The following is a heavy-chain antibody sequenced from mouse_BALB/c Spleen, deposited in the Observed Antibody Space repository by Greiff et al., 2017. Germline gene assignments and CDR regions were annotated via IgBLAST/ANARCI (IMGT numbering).Heavy chain of an antibody. V-gene: IGHV14-4*02. D-gene: IGHD1-1*01. Sequence: EVKLVESGAELVRSGASVKLSCTASGFNIKDYYMHWVKQRPEQGLEWIGWIDPENGDTEYAPKFQGKATMTADTSSNTAYLQLSSLTSEDTAVYYCNAHYGSSYDYWGQGTTLTVSS. J-gene: IGHJ2*01. CDR3: NAHYGSSYDY. CDR2: IDPENGDT. CDR1: GFNIKDYY.